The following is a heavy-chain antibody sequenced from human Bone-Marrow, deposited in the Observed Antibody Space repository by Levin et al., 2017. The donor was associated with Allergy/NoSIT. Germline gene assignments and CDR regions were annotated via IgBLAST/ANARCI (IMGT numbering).Heavy chain of an antibody. J-gene: IGHJ4*02. D-gene: IGHD3-22*01. CDR3: VRDFLLPHSGYPELDW. CDR2: IKQDGSEK. Sequence: GESLKISCAASAFTFSNYWMSWVRQAPGKGLEWVANIKQDGSEKYYVDSVKGRFTVSRDNAKKSLFLQMNSLRAEDTAVYYCVRDFLLPHSGYPELDWWGQGTLVTVSS. V-gene: IGHV3-7*01. CDR1: AFTFSNYW.